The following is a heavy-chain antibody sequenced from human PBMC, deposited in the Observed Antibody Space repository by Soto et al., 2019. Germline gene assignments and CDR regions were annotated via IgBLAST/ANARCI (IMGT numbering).Heavy chain of an antibody. D-gene: IGHD3-22*01. CDR2: IIPIFATA. CDR1: EDTFRNYA. V-gene: IGHV1-69*06. CDR3: ASTKYDSSAYYYWYLCL. Sequence: QVELVQSGAEVKKPGSSVKVSCQASEDTFRNYAISWVRQAPGQGLEWMGGIIPIFATANYAQKFQDRVTITADTSANTVYLELSSMRSETTAVYYCASTKYDSSAYYYWYLCLWGRGTLVTVSS. J-gene: IGHJ2*01.